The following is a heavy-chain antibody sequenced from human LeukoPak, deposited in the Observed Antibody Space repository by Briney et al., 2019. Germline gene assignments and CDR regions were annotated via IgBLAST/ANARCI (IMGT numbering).Heavy chain of an antibody. D-gene: IGHD3-22*01. CDR2: IYYSGST. Sequence: SDTLSLTCAVSGYSISSSNWWGWIRQPPGKGLEWIGYIYYSGSTNYNPSLKSRVTMSVDTSKNQFSLKLSSVTALDTAVYYCARDGDSSGYYYGSYFDYWGQGTLVTVSS. CDR1: GYSISSSNW. J-gene: IGHJ4*02. CDR3: ARDGDSSGYYYGSYFDY. V-gene: IGHV4-28*06.